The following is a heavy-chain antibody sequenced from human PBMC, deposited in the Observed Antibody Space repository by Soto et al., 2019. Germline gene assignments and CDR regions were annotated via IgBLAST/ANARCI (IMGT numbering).Heavy chain of an antibody. Sequence: MRLSCAASGFTFSSYAMHWVRQAPGKGLEWVAVISYDGSNKYYADSVKGRFTISRDNSKNTLYLQMNSLRAEDTAVYYCARENGAMVTDYYYGMDVWGQGTTVTVSS. CDR3: ARENGAMVTDYYYGMDV. V-gene: IGHV3-30-3*01. CDR1: GFTFSSYA. CDR2: ISYDGSNK. D-gene: IGHD5-18*01. J-gene: IGHJ6*02.